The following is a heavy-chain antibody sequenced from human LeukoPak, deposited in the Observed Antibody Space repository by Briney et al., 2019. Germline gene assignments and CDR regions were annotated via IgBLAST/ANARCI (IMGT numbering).Heavy chain of an antibody. Sequence: PSETLSLTCTVSGGSIGSYYWSWIRQPPGKGLEWIGYIYYSGSTNYNPSLKSRVTMSVDTSKNQFSLKLSSVTAADTAVYYCARGNDYVWGSYRTYYMDVWGKGTTVTVSS. CDR2: IYYSGST. V-gene: IGHV4-59*01. J-gene: IGHJ6*03. CDR3: ARGNDYVWGSYRTYYMDV. CDR1: GGSIGSYY. D-gene: IGHD3-16*02.